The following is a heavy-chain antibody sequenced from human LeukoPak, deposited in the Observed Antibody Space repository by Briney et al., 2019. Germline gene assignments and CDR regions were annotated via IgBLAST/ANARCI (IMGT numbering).Heavy chain of an antibody. CDR3: ATSLVYGDNAFDI. Sequence: GASVKVSCKASGYTFTGYYMHWVRQAPGKGLEWMGGFDPEDGETIYAQKFQGRVTMTEDTSTDTAYMELSSLRSEDTAVYYCATSLVYGDNAFDIWGQGTMVTVSS. V-gene: IGHV1-24*01. J-gene: IGHJ3*02. D-gene: IGHD4-17*01. CDR1: GYTFTGYY. CDR2: FDPEDGET.